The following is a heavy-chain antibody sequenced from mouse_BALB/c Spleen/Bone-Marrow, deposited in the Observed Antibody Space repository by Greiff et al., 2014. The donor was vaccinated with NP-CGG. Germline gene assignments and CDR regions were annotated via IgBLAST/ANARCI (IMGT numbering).Heavy chain of an antibody. D-gene: IGHD2-3*01. V-gene: IGHV1-18*01. CDR2: INPNNGGT. J-gene: IGHJ4*01. CDR3: ARGDGYYVYAMDY. CDR1: GYTFTEYT. Sequence: EVQLVESGPELVKPGASVKISCKTSGYTFTEYTMHWVKQSHGKSLEWIGSINPNNGGTNYNQKFKGKATLTVDKSSSTAYMEFRSRTSEDSAVYYCARGDGYYVYAMDYWGQGTSVTVSA.